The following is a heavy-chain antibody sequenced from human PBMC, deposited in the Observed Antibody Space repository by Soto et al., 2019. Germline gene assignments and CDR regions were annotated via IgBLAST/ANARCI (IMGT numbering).Heavy chain of an antibody. D-gene: IGHD3-22*01. CDR3: ARDRGDSSGYFSLSSVWTYNWFDP. Sequence: PSETLSLTCTVSGGSISSGGYYWSWIRQHPGKGLEWIGYIYYSGSTYYNPSLKSRVTISVDTSKNQFSLKLSSVTAADTAVYYCARDRGDSSGYFSLSSVWTYNWFDPWGQGTLVTVSS. J-gene: IGHJ5*02. V-gene: IGHV4-31*03. CDR2: IYYSGST. CDR1: GGSISSGGYY.